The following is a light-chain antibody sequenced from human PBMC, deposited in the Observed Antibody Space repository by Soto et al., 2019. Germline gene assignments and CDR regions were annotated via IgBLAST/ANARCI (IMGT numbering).Light chain of an antibody. Sequence: AIQLTQSPSSLSASVEDRVTITCRASQGISSALAWYQQKPGKAPKLLIYDASSLESGVPSRFSGSGSGTDFTLTISSLQPEDFATYYCQQFNSYLFTFGPGTKVDIK. CDR3: QQFNSYLFT. CDR1: QGISSA. CDR2: DAS. J-gene: IGKJ3*01. V-gene: IGKV1-13*02.